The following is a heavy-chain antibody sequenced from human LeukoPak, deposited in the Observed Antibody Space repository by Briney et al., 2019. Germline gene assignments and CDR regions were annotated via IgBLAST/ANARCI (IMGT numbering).Heavy chain of an antibody. D-gene: IGHD2-8*02. CDR1: GFTFSSYG. CDR2: IWYDGSNK. Sequence: GGSLRLSCAASGFTFSSYGMHWVRQAPGKGLEWVAVIWYDGSNKYYADSVKGRFTISRDNSKNTLYLQMNSLRAEDTAIYYCAKASLGSCTGAKCYHFDNWGQGTLVTVSS. J-gene: IGHJ4*02. CDR3: AKASLGSCTGAKCYHFDN. V-gene: IGHV3-33*06.